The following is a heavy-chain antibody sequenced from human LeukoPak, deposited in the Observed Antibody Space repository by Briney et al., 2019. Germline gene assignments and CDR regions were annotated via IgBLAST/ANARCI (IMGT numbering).Heavy chain of an antibody. CDR2: ISYTGTYI. CDR3: ARDKILGSSAAFDI. D-gene: IGHD6-19*01. J-gene: IGHJ3*02. CDR1: AFSLNAYN. Sequence: GGSLRLSCAASAFSLNAYNMNWVRQAPGKGLEWVSSISYTGTYIYYADSVKGRFTISRDNAKNSLYLQMNSLRAEDTAVYYCARDKILGSSAAFDIWGQGTMVTVSS. V-gene: IGHV3-21*01.